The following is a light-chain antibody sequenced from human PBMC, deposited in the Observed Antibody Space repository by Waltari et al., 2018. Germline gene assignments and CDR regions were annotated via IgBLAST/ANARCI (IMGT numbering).Light chain of an antibody. CDR3: SSYISSSTLEL. CDR2: AVS. Sequence: QSALTQPASVSGSPGQSNTISCTGPSRDVGTYNYVSWYQQPPGKAPKLIIFAVSIRPSGVSNRFSGYKSGNTASLTISGLQAEDEADYYCSSYISSSTLELFGGGTSLTVL. J-gene: IGLJ2*01. CDR1: SRDVGTYNY. V-gene: IGLV2-14*03.